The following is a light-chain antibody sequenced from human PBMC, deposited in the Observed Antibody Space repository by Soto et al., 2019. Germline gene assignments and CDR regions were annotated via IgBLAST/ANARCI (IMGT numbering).Light chain of an antibody. J-gene: IGKJ4*01. Sequence: EIVLTQSPGTLSLSPGERATLSCRASQSISSNDLAWFQQKPGQAPRLLIYGASTRATGIPDRFGGSGSGTDFTLTISSLEPEDFALYHCLQHDTSPLTLGGGTKVDIK. CDR1: QSISSND. CDR3: LQHDTSPLT. CDR2: GAS. V-gene: IGKV3-20*01.